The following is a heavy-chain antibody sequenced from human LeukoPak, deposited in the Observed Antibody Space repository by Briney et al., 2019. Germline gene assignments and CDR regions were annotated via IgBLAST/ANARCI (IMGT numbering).Heavy chain of an antibody. J-gene: IGHJ4*02. CDR3: SVDAPDSSGYYQDY. D-gene: IGHD3-22*01. CDR1: GCTFHDYG. CDR2: INWNGCRK. V-gene: IGHV3-20*01. Sequence: SVRLSCPGCGCTFHDYGMSWLRPAPGKGLDGVAGINWNGCRKGYADSVKGRFTISRDNAKNSVYRQMKSLRGEDTALYHFSVDAPDSSGYYQDYWGQGTLVTVSS.